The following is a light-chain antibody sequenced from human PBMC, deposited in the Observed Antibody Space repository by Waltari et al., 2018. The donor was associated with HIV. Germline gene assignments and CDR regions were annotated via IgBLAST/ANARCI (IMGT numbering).Light chain of an antibody. CDR3: NSYVGSNNYI. CDR2: EVS. V-gene: IGLV2-8*01. Sequence: QSALTQPPSASGSPGQSVTISCTGTSSDVGGYNYVSWYQHHPGKAPKPMVYEVSKRPAGVPVRFSGSKSGNTASLTVSGLQAEDEADYYCNSYVGSNNYIFGTGTKVTVL. CDR1: SSDVGGYNY. J-gene: IGLJ1*01.